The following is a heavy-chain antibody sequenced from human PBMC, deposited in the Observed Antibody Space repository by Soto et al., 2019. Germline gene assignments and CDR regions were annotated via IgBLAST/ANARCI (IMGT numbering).Heavy chain of an antibody. V-gene: IGHV3-74*01. J-gene: IGHJ6*02. CDR1: GFTFSVYW. Sequence: EVQLVESGGGLVQPGGSLRLSCAASGFTFSVYWMHWVRQAPGKGLVWVSRIDSDGSTTSYADSVKGRFTISTDNAKSTLYLQMNSLSAEDTAVYYCARPGYSNYGPGVDVCGQGTTVTVSS. CDR3: ARPGYSNYGPGVDV. CDR2: IDSDGSTT. D-gene: IGHD4-4*01.